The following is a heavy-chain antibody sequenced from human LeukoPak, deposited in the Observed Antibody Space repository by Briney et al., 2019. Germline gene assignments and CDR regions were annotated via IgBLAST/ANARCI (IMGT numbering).Heavy chain of an antibody. V-gene: IGHV3-23*01. J-gene: IGHJ4*02. CDR3: ARSAVGTSCCTAVDY. CDR1: GYTFSTYA. D-gene: IGHD1-26*01. CDR2: ISTSGDRT. Sequence: PGGSLRLSWAASGYTFSTYAMTWNRQAPGKVLEWDSGISTSGDRTYYADYVKRRFTISRDNSKNTLYLQMNSLRAEDTAEYYCARSAVGTSCCTAVDYWGQGTLVTVSS.